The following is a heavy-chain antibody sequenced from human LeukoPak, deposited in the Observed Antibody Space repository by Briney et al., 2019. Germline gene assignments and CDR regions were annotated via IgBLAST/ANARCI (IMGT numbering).Heavy chain of an antibody. J-gene: IGHJ4*02. CDR1: GFTFSTSW. CDR2: TKEDGSEK. CDR3: ARDRPYGIYDY. V-gene: IGHV3-7*01. Sequence: GGSLRLSCAACGFTFSTSWMSWVRQAPGKGLEWVANTKEDGSEKHYVDSVKGRFTISRDNAKNSLYLQMNSLRAEDTAVYYCARDRPYGIYDYWGQGSLVTVSS. D-gene: IGHD3-10*01.